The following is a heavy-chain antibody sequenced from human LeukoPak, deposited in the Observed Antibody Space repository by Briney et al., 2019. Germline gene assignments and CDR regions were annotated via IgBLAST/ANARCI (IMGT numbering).Heavy chain of an antibody. CDR3: AREVSDSGQYYFDY. J-gene: IGHJ4*02. Sequence: GGSLILSCAASGFTFSTYWMHWVRQVPGKGLVWVSRINYDGSGTVYADSVKGRFTISRDNAKNTLYLQMNSLSAEDTAVYYCAREVSDSGQYYFDYWGQGSLVTVSS. V-gene: IGHV3-74*01. CDR1: GFTFSTYW. CDR2: INYDGSGT. D-gene: IGHD2-15*01.